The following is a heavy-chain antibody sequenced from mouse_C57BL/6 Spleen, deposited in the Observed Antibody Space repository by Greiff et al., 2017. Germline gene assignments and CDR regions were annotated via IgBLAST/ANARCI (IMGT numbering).Heavy chain of an antibody. Sequence: EVKLVESGGGLVKPGGSLKLSCAASGFTFSDYGMHWVRQAPEKGLEWVAYISSGSSTIYYADTVKGRFTSSRDNAKNTLFLQMTSLRSEDTAMYYCARRDYYGSSYDAMDYWGQGTSVTVSS. J-gene: IGHJ4*01. D-gene: IGHD1-1*01. CDR1: GFTFSDYG. CDR2: ISSGSSTI. V-gene: IGHV5-17*01. CDR3: ARRDYYGSSYDAMDY.